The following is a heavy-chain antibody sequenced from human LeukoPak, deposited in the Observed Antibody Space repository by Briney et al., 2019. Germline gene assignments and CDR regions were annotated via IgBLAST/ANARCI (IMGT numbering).Heavy chain of an antibody. CDR1: GYTFTGYY. CDR3: ARVRGSSGWYSAVGY. Sequence: ASVKVSCKASGYTFTGYYMHWVRQAPGQGLEWMGWINPNSGCTNYAQKFQGRVTMTRDTSISTAYMELSRLRSDDTAVYYCARVRGSSGWYSAVGYWGQGTLVTVSS. J-gene: IGHJ4*02. CDR2: INPNSGCT. D-gene: IGHD6-19*01. V-gene: IGHV1-2*02.